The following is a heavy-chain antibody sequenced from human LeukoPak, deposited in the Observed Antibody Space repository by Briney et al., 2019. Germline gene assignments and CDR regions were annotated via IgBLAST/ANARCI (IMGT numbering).Heavy chain of an antibody. J-gene: IGHJ4*01. V-gene: IGHV3-23*01. CDR2: IAGSDGRT. CDR1: GFTFSNFP. CDR3: AKGIYSSGWSYFDY. D-gene: IGHD6-19*01. Sequence: PGGSLRLSCVASGFTFSNFPMSWVRQIPDKGLEYVAGIAGSDGRTFYPHSVKGRFTISRDNSKNTLYLQMNSLRAEDTAVYYCAKGIYSSGWSYFDYWGHGTLVTVSS.